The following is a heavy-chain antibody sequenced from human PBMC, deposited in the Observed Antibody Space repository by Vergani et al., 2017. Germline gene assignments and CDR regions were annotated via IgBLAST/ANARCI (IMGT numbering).Heavy chain of an antibody. V-gene: IGHV5-10-1*01. CDR3: ARLPRGRYYYDSSANGA. D-gene: IGHD3-22*01. J-gene: IGHJ5*02. CDR2: IDPSDSYT. Sequence: EVQLVPSGAEVKKPGESLTISCKGSGYSFTSYRISWVRQMPWKGLGWMGRIDPSDSYTNYSPSFQGHVTISADKSISTAYLRWSSLKASDTAMYYCARLPRGRYYYDSSANGAWGKGTLVTVSS. CDR1: GYSFTSYR.